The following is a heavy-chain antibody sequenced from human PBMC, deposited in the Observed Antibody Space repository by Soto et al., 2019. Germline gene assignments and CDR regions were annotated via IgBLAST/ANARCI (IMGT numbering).Heavy chain of an antibody. J-gene: IGHJ4*02. CDR1: GFTFSSNG. D-gene: IGHD3-10*01. CDR2: ISYDGSNR. V-gene: IGHV3-30*18. Sequence: VGSLRLSCAASGFTFSSNGMHWVRQAPGKGLEWVALISYDGSNRYYADSVKGRFTISRDNFNSTLYLQMNSLRAEDTAVHYCANLFGVPRWGQGTLVTVSS. CDR3: ANLFGVPR.